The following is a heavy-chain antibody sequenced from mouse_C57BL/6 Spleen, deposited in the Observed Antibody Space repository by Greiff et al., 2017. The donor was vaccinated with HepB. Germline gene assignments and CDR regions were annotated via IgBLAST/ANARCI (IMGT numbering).Heavy chain of an antibody. CDR3: ASYYEAMDY. Sequence: EVMLVESGGGLVKPGGSLKLSCAASGFTFSSYAMSWVRQTPEKRLEWVATISDGGSYTYYPDNVKGRFTISRDKAKNNLYLQMSHLKSEDTAMYYCASYYEAMDYWGQGTSVTVSS. CDR1: GFTFSSYA. V-gene: IGHV5-4*03. CDR2: ISDGGSYT. J-gene: IGHJ4*01. D-gene: IGHD1-1*02.